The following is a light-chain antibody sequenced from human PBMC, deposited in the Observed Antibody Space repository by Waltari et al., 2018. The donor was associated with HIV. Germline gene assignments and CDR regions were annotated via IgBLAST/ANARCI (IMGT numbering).Light chain of an antibody. CDR2: DVS. Sequence: QSALTQPRSVSGSPGQSVSISCTGTSSDVGGYNYVSWYQQPPGKVPQPLIYDVSKRPSGLPDRFSGSKSGNTASLTISGLQAEDEADYYCCSYAGTFNGVFGGGTKLTGL. V-gene: IGLV2-11*01. CDR1: SSDVGGYNY. J-gene: IGLJ3*02. CDR3: CSYAGTFNGV.